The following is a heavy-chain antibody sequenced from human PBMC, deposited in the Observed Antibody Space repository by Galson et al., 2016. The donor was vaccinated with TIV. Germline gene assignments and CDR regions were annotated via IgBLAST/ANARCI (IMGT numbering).Heavy chain of an antibody. Sequence: CAISGDSVSSNSGAWNWLRLSPSRGLEWLGRTYHNSKWFNDYATSVKSRIIIISDTSKNQVSLQINSVTPEDTAVYYCARFTWDLRAFEIWGQGTMVTVSS. CDR3: ARFTWDLRAFEI. CDR2: TYHNSKWFN. J-gene: IGHJ3*02. V-gene: IGHV6-1*01. D-gene: IGHD1-26*01. CDR1: GDSVSSNSGA.